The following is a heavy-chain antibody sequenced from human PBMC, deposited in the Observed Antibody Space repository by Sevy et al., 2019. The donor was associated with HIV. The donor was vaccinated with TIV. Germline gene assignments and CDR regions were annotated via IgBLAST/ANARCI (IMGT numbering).Heavy chain of an antibody. J-gene: IGHJ3*02. CDR3: ARGNIIDAFDI. CDR2: IYSVGST. CDR1: GFTVSSNY. V-gene: IGHV3-53*01. Sequence: GGSLRLSCAASGFTVSSNYMSWVRQAPGKGLEWVSVIYSVGSTYYADSVKGRFTISRDNSKNTLYLQMNSLRAEDTAVYYYARGNIIDAFDIWGQGTMVTVSS. D-gene: IGHD3-10*01.